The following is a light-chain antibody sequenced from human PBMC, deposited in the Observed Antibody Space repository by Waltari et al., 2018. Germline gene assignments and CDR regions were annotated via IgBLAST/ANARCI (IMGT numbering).Light chain of an antibody. CDR1: QSVSKY. CDR3: QQRSTWPPFT. V-gene: IGKV3-11*01. CDR2: DAS. J-gene: IGKJ3*01. Sequence: EIVLTQSPATLSLSPGERATLSCRASQSVSKYLAWYQQKPGQAPRLLIYDASNRATGSPPRFSGSGSGTDFILTISSLEPEDFAVYYCQQRSTWPPFTFGPGTTLDI.